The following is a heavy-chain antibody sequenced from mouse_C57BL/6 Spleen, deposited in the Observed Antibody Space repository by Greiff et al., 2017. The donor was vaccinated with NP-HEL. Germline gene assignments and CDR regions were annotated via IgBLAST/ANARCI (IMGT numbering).Heavy chain of an antibody. CDR2: ISSGGDYI. J-gene: IGHJ1*03. CDR3: TRDQGVTTVVATGWYFDV. D-gene: IGHD1-1*01. CDR1: GFTFSSYA. Sequence: EVQGVESGEGLVKPGGSLKLSCAASGFTFSSYAMSWVRQTPEKRLEWVAYISSGGDYIYYAATVKGRFTISRYNARNTLYLQMSSLKSEDTAMYYCTRDQGVTTVVATGWYFDVWGTGTTVTVSS. V-gene: IGHV5-9-1*02.